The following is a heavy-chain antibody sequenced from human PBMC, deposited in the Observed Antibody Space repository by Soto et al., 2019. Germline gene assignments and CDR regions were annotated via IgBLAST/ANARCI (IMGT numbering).Heavy chain of an antibody. CDR2: ITRNGGST. CDR3: VKDDRSTRPA. D-gene: IGHD2-15*01. CDR1: GFNFNIYA. V-gene: IGHV3-23*01. Sequence: EVQLLESGGGLVQPGGSLTLSCAASGFNFNIYAMSWVRQALGKGLEWVSSITRNGGSTYYADSVKGRFTISRDNSKATLQVEMNSLRVEDTAVYFCVKDDRSTRPAGGQGTLVTATS. J-gene: IGHJ4*02.